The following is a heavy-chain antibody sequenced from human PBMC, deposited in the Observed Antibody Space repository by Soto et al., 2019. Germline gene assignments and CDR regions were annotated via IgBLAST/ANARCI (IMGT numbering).Heavy chain of an antibody. J-gene: IGHJ4*02. CDR1: GFTFSSYA. CDR3: ARDDLEYYFDY. Sequence: TXGSRRLSCAASGFTFSSYAMHWVRQAPGRGLEWVAVISYDGSNKYYADSVKGRFTISRDNSKNTLYLQMNSLRAEDTAGYYCARDDLEYYFDYWGQGTLVTVSS. CDR2: ISYDGSNK. V-gene: IGHV3-30-3*01.